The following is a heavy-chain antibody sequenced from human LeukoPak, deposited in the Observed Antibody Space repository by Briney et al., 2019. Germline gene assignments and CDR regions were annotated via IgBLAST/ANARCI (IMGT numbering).Heavy chain of an antibody. CDR2: IYYSGST. CDR1: GGSISSYY. D-gene: IGHD3-9*01. Sequence: KPSETRSLTCTVSGGSISSYYWSWIRQPPGKGLEWIGYIYYSGSTNYNPSLKSRVTISVDTSKNQFSLKLSSVTAADTAVYYCAREKADWDDAFDIWGQGTMVTVSS. J-gene: IGHJ3*02. CDR3: AREKADWDDAFDI. V-gene: IGHV4-59*01.